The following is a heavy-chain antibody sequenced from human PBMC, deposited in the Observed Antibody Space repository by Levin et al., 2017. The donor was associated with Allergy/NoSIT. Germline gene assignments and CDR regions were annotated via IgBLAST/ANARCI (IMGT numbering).Heavy chain of an antibody. CDR3: ARGGIMVRGVDLPDY. J-gene: IGHJ4*02. CDR1: GFTFRSYD. V-gene: IGHV3-13*04. D-gene: IGHD3-10*01. Sequence: PGGSLRLSCAASGFTFRSYDMHWVRQATGKGLEWVSAIGTGGDTYYPGSVKGRFTISRDNAKNSLYLQMNSLRAGDTAVYYCARGGIMVRGVDLPDYWGQGTLVTVSS. CDR2: IGTGGDT.